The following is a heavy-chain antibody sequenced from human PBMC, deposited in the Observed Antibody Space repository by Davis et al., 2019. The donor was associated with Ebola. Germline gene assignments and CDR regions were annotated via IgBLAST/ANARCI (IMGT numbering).Heavy chain of an antibody. CDR2: LGTSADT. J-gene: IGHJ3*02. CDR3: AKDTSNIWFDI. CDR1: GFTVNSNY. V-gene: IGHV3-53*01. D-gene: IGHD1-26*01. Sequence: GGSLRLSCATSGFTVNSNYMSWVRQAPGKGLEWVSTLGTSADTYYADSVKGRFTISRDNSKNTLYLQMNGLRVEDTAIYYCAKDTSNIWFDIWGQGTNVTVSS.